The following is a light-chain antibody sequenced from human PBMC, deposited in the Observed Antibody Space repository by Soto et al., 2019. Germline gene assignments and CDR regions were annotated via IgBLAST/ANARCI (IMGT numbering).Light chain of an antibody. CDR3: SSYTSSSTLWV. CDR1: SSDVGGYKY. J-gene: IGLJ3*02. Sequence: QSALTQPASVSGSPGQSITISCTGTSSDVGGYKYVSWYQHHPGKAPKLMIYDVSNRPSGVSNRFSGSKSGNTASLTISGLQAEDEDDYSCSSYTSSSTLWVFGGGTKLTVL. CDR2: DVS. V-gene: IGLV2-14*03.